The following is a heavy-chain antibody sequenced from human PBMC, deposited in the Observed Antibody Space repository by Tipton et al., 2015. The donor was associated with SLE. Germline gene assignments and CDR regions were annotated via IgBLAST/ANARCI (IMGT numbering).Heavy chain of an antibody. D-gene: IGHD4-17*01. V-gene: IGHV4-59*11. Sequence: TLSLTCTVSGGSISSHYWSWIRQPPGKGLEWIGYIYYSGSTNYNPSLKSRVTISVDTSKNQFSLKLSSVTAADTAVYYCARVPSPSTGWFDPWGQGTLVTVSS. CDR2: IYYSGST. CDR1: GGSISSHY. CDR3: ARVPSPSTGWFDP. J-gene: IGHJ5*02.